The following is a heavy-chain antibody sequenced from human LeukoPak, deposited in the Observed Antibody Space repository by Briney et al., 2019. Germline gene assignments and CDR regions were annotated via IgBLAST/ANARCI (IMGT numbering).Heavy chain of an antibody. V-gene: IGHV3-30*04. CDR2: ISYDGSNK. J-gene: IGHJ4*02. CDR1: GFTFSSYT. CDR3: AKAAGGGIDY. D-gene: IGHD6-13*01. Sequence: GRSLRLSCAASGFTFSSYTMHWVRQAPGKGLEWVAVISYDGSNKYYADSVKGRFTISRDNSKNTLYLQMNSLRAEDTAVYYCAKAAGGGIDYWGQGTLVTVSS.